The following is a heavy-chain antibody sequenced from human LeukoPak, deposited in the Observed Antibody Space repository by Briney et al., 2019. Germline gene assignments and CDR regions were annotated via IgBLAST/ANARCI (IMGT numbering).Heavy chain of an antibody. CDR2: ISGSGGST. V-gene: IGHV3-23*01. D-gene: IGHD3-22*01. J-gene: IGHJ4*02. CDR1: GFTFSSYA. Sequence: RGSLRLSCAASGFTFSSYAMSWVRQAPGKGLEWVSAISGSGGSTYYADSVKGRFTISRDNSKNTLYLQMNSLRAEDTAVYYCAKEPAGYYYDSSGYFPYWGQGTLVTVSS. CDR3: AKEPAGYYYDSSGYFPY.